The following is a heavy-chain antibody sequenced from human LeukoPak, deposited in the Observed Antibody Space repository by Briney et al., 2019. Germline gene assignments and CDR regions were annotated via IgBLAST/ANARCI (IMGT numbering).Heavy chain of an antibody. Sequence: PGESLRLSCVLSGLTFSDAWMSWVRQAPGKGLEWVANIKQDGSEKYYVDSVKGRFTISRDNAKNSLYLQMNSLRAEDTAVYYCATYSGSYSGKYWGQGTLVTVSS. CDR3: ATYSGSYSGKY. J-gene: IGHJ4*02. CDR1: GLTFSDAW. CDR2: IKQDGSEK. V-gene: IGHV3-7*01. D-gene: IGHD1-26*01.